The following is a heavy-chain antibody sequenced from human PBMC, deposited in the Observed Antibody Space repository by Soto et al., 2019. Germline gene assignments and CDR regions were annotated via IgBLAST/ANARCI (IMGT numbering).Heavy chain of an antibody. J-gene: IGHJ4*02. V-gene: IGHV5-10-1*03. CDR2: IDPSDSYT. CDR1: GYSFTSYW. Sequence: EVQLVQSGAEVKKPGESLRISCKGSGYSFTSYWISWVRQMPGKGLERMGRIDPSDSYTKYSPSFQGHVTISADKSFSTADLQWSSLKASDTAIYYCARHTFYYGSGRYPSAFDYWGQGTLVTVSS. CDR3: ARHTFYYGSGRYPSAFDY. D-gene: IGHD3-10*01.